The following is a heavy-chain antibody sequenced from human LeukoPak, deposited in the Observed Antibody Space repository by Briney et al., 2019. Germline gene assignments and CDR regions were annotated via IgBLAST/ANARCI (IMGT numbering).Heavy chain of an antibody. Sequence: ASVKVSCKASGYTFTGYYMHWVRQAPGQGLEWMGWINPNSGGTNYAQKFQGRVTTTRDTSISTAYMELSRLRSDDTAVYYCARGEPQWWARYYFDYWGQGTLVTVSS. CDR1: GYTFTGYY. J-gene: IGHJ4*02. D-gene: IGHD2-15*01. CDR2: INPNSGGT. CDR3: ARGEPQWWARYYFDY. V-gene: IGHV1-2*02.